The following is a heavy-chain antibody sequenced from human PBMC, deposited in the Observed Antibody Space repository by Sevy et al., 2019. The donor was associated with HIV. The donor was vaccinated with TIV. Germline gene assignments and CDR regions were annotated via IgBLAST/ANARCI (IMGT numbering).Heavy chain of an antibody. J-gene: IGHJ6*02. CDR3: ARGQNKYDFWSGYPVNYGMDV. V-gene: IGHV3-48*02. CDR1: GFTFSSYS. Sequence: GESLKISCAASGFTFSSYSMNWVRQAPGKGLEWVSYISSSSSTIYYAASVKGRFTISRDNAKNSLYLQMNSLRDEDTAVYYCARGQNKYDFWSGYPVNYGMDVWGQGTTVTVS. D-gene: IGHD3-3*01. CDR2: ISSSSSTI.